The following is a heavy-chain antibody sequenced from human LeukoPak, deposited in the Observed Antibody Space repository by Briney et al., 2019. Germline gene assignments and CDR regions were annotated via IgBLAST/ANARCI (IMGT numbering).Heavy chain of an antibody. CDR3: AKGSAAARPYYFDY. J-gene: IGHJ4*02. Sequence: GGSLRLSCPASGFTLSNYVMSWVRQAPGKGLEWVSAITGGSDSTYYADSVKGRFTISRDNSKNTLYLQMNGLRAEDTAVYYCAKGSAAARPYYFDYWGQGTLVTVSS. D-gene: IGHD6-6*01. CDR1: GFTLSNYV. V-gene: IGHV3-23*01. CDR2: ITGGSDST.